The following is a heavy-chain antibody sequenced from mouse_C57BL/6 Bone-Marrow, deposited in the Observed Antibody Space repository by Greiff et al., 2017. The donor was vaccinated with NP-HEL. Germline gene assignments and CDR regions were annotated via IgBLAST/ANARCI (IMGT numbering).Heavy chain of an antibody. V-gene: IGHV5-12*01. Sequence: EVQLVESGGGLVQPGGSLKLSCAASGFTFSDYYMYWVRQTPEKRLEWVAYISNGGGSTYYPDTVKGRFTISRDNAKNTLYLQMSRLKSEDTAMYYCARDYSNPAWFAYWGQGTLVTVSA. CDR2: ISNGGGST. D-gene: IGHD2-5*01. J-gene: IGHJ3*01. CDR3: ARDYSNPAWFAY. CDR1: GFTFSDYY.